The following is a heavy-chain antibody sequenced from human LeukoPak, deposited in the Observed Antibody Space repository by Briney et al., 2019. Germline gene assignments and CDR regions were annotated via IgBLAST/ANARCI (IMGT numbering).Heavy chain of an antibody. D-gene: IGHD3-22*01. CDR3: ARESADHYYYDSSGSLLQNRRAFDI. CDR2: IYTSGST. Sequence: PSETLSLTCTVSGGSISTYYWNWIRQPAGKGLEWIGRIYTSGSTNYNPSLESRVTMSVDRSKNQFSLKLSSVTAADTAVYYCARESADHYYYDSSGSLLQNRRAFDIWGQGTMVTVSS. CDR1: GGSISTYY. J-gene: IGHJ3*02. V-gene: IGHV4-4*07.